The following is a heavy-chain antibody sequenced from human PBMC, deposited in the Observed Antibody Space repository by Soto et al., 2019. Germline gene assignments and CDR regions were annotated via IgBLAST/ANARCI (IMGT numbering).Heavy chain of an antibody. CDR3: AHMGRYYDILTGYSWTIDY. V-gene: IGHV2-5*02. D-gene: IGHD3-9*01. CDR2: IYWDDDK. CDR1: GFSLSTSGVG. J-gene: IGHJ4*02. Sequence: QITLKESGPTLVKPTQTLTLTCTFSGFSLSTSGVGVGWIRQPPGKALEWLALIYWDDDKRYSPSLKSRLTITKDTSKNQVVLTMTNMDPVDTATSSCAHMGRYYDILTGYSWTIDYWGQGTLVPVSS.